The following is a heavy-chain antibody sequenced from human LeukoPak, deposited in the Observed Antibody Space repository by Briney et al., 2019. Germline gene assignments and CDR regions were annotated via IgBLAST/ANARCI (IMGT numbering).Heavy chain of an antibody. J-gene: IGHJ5*02. D-gene: IGHD2-2*02. Sequence: SETLSLTWAVYGGSFSGYYWSWIRQPPGKGLEWIGEINHSGSTNYNPSLKSRATISVDTSKNQFSLKLSSVTAADTAVYYCARRLGYCSSTSCYTPSWFDPWGQGTLVTVSS. V-gene: IGHV4-34*01. CDR2: INHSGST. CDR3: ARRLGYCSSTSCYTPSWFDP. CDR1: GGSFSGYY.